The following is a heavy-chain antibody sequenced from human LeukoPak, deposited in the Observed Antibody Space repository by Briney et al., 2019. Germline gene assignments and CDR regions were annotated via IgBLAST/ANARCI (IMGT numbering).Heavy chain of an antibody. V-gene: IGHV4-34*01. D-gene: IGHD6-19*01. J-gene: IGHJ5*02. Sequence: PSETLSLTCAVYGGSFSGYYWSWIRQPPGKGLEWIGEINHSGSTNYNPSLKSRVTISVDTSKNQFSLKLSSVTAADTAVYYCARDPGRIAVAMNWFDPWGQGTLVTVSS. CDR3: ARDPGRIAVAMNWFDP. CDR2: INHSGST. CDR1: GGSFSGYY.